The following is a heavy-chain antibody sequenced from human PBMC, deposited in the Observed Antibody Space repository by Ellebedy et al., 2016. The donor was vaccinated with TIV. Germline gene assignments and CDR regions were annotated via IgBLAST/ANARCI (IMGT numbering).Heavy chain of an antibody. CDR3: ARGASNNGLNY. CDR2: ISSSSSAI. Sequence: GESLKISXAASGFTFSTYSMNWVRQAPGKGLEWVSYISSSSSAIYYADSVKGRFTISRDNAKNSLYLQMNSLRAEDTAVYYCARGASNNGLNYWGQGTLVTVSS. J-gene: IGHJ4*02. CDR1: GFTFSTYS. V-gene: IGHV3-48*04. D-gene: IGHD2-8*01.